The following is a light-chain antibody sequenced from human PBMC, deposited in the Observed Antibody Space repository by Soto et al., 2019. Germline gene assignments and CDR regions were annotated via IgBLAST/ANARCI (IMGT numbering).Light chain of an antibody. Sequence: QSVLTQPPSASGSPGQSVTISCTGTSSDIGTYKYVSWYQHHPGKAPKLMIYEVSKRPSGVPDRFSGSKSGNTASLTVSGILTEDEADDYCCSYAGRKNVVFGGGTQLTVL. CDR3: CSYAGRKNVV. J-gene: IGLJ2*01. V-gene: IGLV2-8*01. CDR2: EVS. CDR1: SSDIGTYKY.